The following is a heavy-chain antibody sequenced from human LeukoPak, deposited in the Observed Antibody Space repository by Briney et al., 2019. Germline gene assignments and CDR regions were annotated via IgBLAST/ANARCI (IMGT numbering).Heavy chain of an antibody. J-gene: IGHJ4*02. D-gene: IGHD6-13*01. CDR2: IIPILGIA. CDR3: ARDMGIIAAAAAFDY. Sequence: GASVKVSCKASGGTFSSYTISWVLQAPGQGLEWMGRIIPILGIANYAQKFQGRVTITADKSTSTAYMELSSLRSEDTAVYYCARDMGIIAAAAAFDYWGQGTLVTVSS. CDR1: GGTFSSYT. V-gene: IGHV1-69*04.